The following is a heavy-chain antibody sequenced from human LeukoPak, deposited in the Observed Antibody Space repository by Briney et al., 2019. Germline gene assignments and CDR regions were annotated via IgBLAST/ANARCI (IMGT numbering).Heavy chain of an antibody. CDR1: GYTFTSYD. Sequence: ASVKVSCKASGYTFTSYDINWVRQATGQGLGWMGWMNPNSGNTGYAQKFQGRVTMTRNTSISTAYMELSSLRSEDTAVYYCAVAYYYDSSGYYPFDYWGQGTLVTVPS. CDR3: AVAYYYDSSGYYPFDY. V-gene: IGHV1-8*01. CDR2: MNPNSGNT. D-gene: IGHD3-22*01. J-gene: IGHJ4*02.